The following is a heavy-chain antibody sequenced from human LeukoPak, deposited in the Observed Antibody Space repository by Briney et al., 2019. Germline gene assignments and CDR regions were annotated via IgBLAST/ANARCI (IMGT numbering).Heavy chain of an antibody. V-gene: IGHV1-2*02. J-gene: IGHJ5*02. CDR1: GYTFTGYY. CDR2: INPNSGGT. Sequence: EASVKVSCKASGYTFTGYYMHWVRQAPGQGLEWMGWINPNSGGTNYAQKFQGRVTMTRDTSISTAYMELSRLRSDDTAVYYCARETGKLLWFGELSKSYNWFDPWGQGTLVTVSS. D-gene: IGHD3-10*01. CDR3: ARETGKLLWFGELSKSYNWFDP.